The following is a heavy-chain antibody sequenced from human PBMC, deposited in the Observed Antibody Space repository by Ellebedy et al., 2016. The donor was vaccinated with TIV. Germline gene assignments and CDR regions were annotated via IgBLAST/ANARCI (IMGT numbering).Heavy chain of an antibody. CDR1: GFTFRAYA. V-gene: IGHV3-23*01. D-gene: IGHD4-23*01. CDR3: ARGHYGGNRAFDI. CDR2: ISGSGDT. J-gene: IGHJ3*02. Sequence: GESLKISCAASGFTFRAYAMSWVRQAPGKGLDWVSLISGSGDTSYADSVKGRFTISRDNSKNMLYLQMNSLRSEDTAVYYCARGHYGGNRAFDIWGQGTMVTVSS.